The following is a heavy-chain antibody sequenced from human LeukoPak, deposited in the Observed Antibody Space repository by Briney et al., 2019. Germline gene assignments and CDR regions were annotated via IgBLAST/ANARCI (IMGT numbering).Heavy chain of an antibody. J-gene: IGHJ4*02. D-gene: IGHD3-10*01. V-gene: IGHV1-18*01. CDR3: ARVLYGSGSSFL. CDR1: GYTFINYG. Sequence: ASVKVSCKASGYTFINYGISWVRHAPGQGLEWMGWISAYNGNRDYAQKFLGRVTMTTDTSTSRAYMELRSLRSDDTAVYYCARVLYGSGSSFLWGQGTLVTVSS. CDR2: ISAYNGNR.